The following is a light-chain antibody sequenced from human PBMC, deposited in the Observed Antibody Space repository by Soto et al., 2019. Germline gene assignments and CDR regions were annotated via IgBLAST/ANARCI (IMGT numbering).Light chain of an antibody. CDR3: SSYTSSSTLV. CDR1: SSDVGGYNY. Sequence: QSVLTQPASVSGARGQSITISCTGTSSDVGGYNYVSWYQQHPGKAPKLMIYDVSNRPSGVSNRFSGSKSGNTASLTISGLQAEDEAVYYCSSYTSSSTLVFGTGTKVTV. CDR2: DVS. V-gene: IGLV2-14*01. J-gene: IGLJ1*01.